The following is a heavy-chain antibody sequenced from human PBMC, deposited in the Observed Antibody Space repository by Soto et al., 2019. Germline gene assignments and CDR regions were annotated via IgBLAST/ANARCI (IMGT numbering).Heavy chain of an antibody. D-gene: IGHD5-18*01. V-gene: IGHV1-2*02. CDR2: INPNSGGT. CDR1: GYTFTGYY. Sequence: QVQLVQSGAEVKKPGASVKVSCKASGYTFTGYYMHWVRRAPGQGLEWMGWINPNSGGTNYAQKFQGRVTMTRDTSISIADMELSRLKSDDTAVYYCARVPRGYSYGGNGWFDPWGQGTLVTVSS. J-gene: IGHJ5*02. CDR3: ARVPRGYSYGGNGWFDP.